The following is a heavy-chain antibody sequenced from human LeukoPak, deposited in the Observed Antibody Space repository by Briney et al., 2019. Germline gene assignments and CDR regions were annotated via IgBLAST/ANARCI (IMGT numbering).Heavy chain of an antibody. Sequence: ASVKVSCKVSGYTLTELSMHWVRQAPGKGLEWMGGFDPEDGETIYAQKFQGRVTMTEDTSTDTAYMELSSLRSEDTAVYYCATDSPITMARGVSPLVGMDVWGQGTTVTVSS. CDR1: GYTLTELS. CDR2: FDPEDGET. J-gene: IGHJ6*02. CDR3: ATDSPITMARGVSPLVGMDV. D-gene: IGHD3-10*01. V-gene: IGHV1-24*01.